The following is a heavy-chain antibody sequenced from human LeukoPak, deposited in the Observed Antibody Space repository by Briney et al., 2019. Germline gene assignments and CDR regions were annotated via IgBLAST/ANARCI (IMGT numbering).Heavy chain of an antibody. V-gene: IGHV1-18*01. CDR1: GYTFTNYG. D-gene: IGHD3-10*01. J-gene: IGHJ3*02. CDR2: ISPYNDDT. CDR3: ASFKYGWAGSNAFDI. Sequence: ASVKVSCKASGYTFTNYGISWVRQAPGQGLEWMGWISPYNDDTKYVQKFQGRVTMTTDTSTNTAYMELRSLRSDDTAVYYCASFKYGWAGSNAFDIWGQGTMVTVSS.